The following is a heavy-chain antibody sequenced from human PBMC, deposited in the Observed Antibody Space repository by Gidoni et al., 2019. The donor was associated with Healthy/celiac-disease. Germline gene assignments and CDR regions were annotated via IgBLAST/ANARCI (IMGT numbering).Heavy chain of an antibody. J-gene: IGHJ1*01. Sequence: TISRDNSKNTLYLQMNSLKAEDTAVYYCAKGGGQWELGWGQGTLVTVSS. CDR3: AKGGGQWELG. D-gene: IGHD1-26*01. V-gene: IGHV3-23*01.